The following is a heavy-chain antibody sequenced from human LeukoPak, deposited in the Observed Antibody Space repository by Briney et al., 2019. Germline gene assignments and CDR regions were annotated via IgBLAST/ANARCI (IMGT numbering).Heavy chain of an antibody. CDR1: GSISSYY. CDR2: IYYSGST. D-gene: IGHD3-10*01. Sequence: PSETLSLTCTVSGSISSYYWSWIRQPPGKGLEWIGYIYYSGSTNYNPSLKSRVTISVDTSKNQFSLKLSSVTAADTAVYYCAGQSGYYFDYWGQGTLVTVSS. V-gene: IGHV4-59*08. CDR3: AGQSGYYFDY. J-gene: IGHJ4*02.